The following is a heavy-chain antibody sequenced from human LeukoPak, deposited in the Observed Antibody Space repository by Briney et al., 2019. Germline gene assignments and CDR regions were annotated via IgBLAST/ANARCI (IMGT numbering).Heavy chain of an antibody. Sequence: TSETLTLTCTVSGGSISSNYWSWLRQSPGKGLEWIGYIYYRGSTDYNPSLKSRVTISVDTSKNQFSLKLSSVTAADTAVYYCARQNYDEVNYYYYGLDIWGQGATVTVSS. CDR2: IYYRGST. CDR1: GGSISSNY. CDR3: ARQNYDEVNYYYYGLDI. V-gene: IGHV4-59*08. D-gene: IGHD3-3*01. J-gene: IGHJ6*02.